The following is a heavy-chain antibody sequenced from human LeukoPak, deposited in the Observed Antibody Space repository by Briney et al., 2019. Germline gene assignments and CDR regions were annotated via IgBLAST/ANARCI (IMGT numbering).Heavy chain of an antibody. Sequence: ASVKVPCKASGYTFTSYGISWVRQAPGQGLEWMGWISAYNGNTNYAQKLQGRVTMTTDTSTSTAYMELRSLRSDDTAVYYCARETNHYDFWSGHRGDFDYWGQRTLVTVSS. CDR2: ISAYNGNT. J-gene: IGHJ4*02. CDR3: ARETNHYDFWSGHRGDFDY. V-gene: IGHV1-18*01. D-gene: IGHD3-3*01. CDR1: GYTFTSYG.